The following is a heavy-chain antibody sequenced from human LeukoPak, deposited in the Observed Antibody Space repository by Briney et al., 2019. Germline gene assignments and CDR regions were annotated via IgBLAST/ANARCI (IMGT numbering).Heavy chain of an antibody. V-gene: IGHV3-66*01. CDR3: ARDSLLWFGIDY. CDR2: IYSGGST. CDR1: GFTVSSNY. D-gene: IGHD3-10*01. J-gene: IGHJ4*02. Sequence: GGSLRLSCAASGFTVSSNYMSWVRQAPGKGLEWVSVIYSGGSTYYADSVKGRFTISRDNSKNTLYLQMNSLRAEDTAVYYCARDSLLWFGIDYWGQGTLVTVSS.